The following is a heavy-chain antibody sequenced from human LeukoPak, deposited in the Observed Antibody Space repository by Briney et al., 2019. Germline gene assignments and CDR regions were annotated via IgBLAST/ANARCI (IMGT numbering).Heavy chain of an antibody. CDR1: GGSFSGYY. CDR3: ARGTAGYSSGWYYFDY. J-gene: IGHJ4*02. CDR2: INHSGST. V-gene: IGHV4-34*01. Sequence: PSETLSLTCAVYGGSFSGYYWSWLRQPPGKGLEWIGEINHSGSTNYNPPLKSRVTMSVDTSKNQCSLKLSSVTAADTAVYYCARGTAGYSSGWYYFDYWGQGTLVTVSS. D-gene: IGHD6-19*01.